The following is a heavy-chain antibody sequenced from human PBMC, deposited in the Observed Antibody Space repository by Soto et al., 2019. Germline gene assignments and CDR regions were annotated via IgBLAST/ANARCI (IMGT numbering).Heavy chain of an antibody. J-gene: IGHJ5*02. Sequence: ASVKVSCKASGYTFTSYDINWVRQATGQGLEWMGWMNPNSGNTGYAQKFQGRVTMTRNTSISTAYMELSSLRSEDTVVYYCARGDQNIVLMVYASNWFDPWGQGTLVTVSS. CDR3: ARGDQNIVLMVYASNWFDP. CDR1: GYTFTSYD. CDR2: MNPNSGNT. D-gene: IGHD2-8*01. V-gene: IGHV1-8*01.